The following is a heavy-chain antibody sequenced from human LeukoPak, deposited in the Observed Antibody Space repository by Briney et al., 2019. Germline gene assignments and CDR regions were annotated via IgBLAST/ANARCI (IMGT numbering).Heavy chain of an antibody. D-gene: IGHD3-10*01. CDR3: AKGIWFGELLSLDAFDI. J-gene: IGHJ3*02. CDR1: GFTFSSYS. Sequence: PGGSLRLSCAASGFTFSSYSMNWVRQAPGKGLEWVSAISGSGGSTYYADSVKSRFTISRDNSKNTLYLQMNSLRAEDTAVYYCAKGIWFGELLSLDAFDIWGQGTMVTVSS. CDR2: ISGSGGST. V-gene: IGHV3-23*01.